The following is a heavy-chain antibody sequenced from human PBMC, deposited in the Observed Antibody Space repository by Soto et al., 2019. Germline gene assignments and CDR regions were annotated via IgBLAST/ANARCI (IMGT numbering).Heavy chain of an antibody. CDR2: IYHSGST. J-gene: IGHJ3*02. Sequence: SGGSISSGGYSWSWIRQPPGKGLEWIGYIYHSGSTYYNPSLKSRVTISVDRSKNQFSLKLSSLTAADTAVYYCARTPDSWRQGTMGTVSS. CDR1: GGSISSGGYS. V-gene: IGHV4-30-2*01. CDR3: ARTPDS.